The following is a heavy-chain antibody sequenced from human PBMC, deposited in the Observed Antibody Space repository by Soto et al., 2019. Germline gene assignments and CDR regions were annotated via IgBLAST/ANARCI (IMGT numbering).Heavy chain of an antibody. J-gene: IGHJ6*02. CDR3: ARALRLTLARGVMLAYYGMDV. V-gene: IGHV4-59*01. D-gene: IGHD3-10*01. Sequence: SETLSLTCTVSGGSISSYYWSWIRQPPGKGLEWIGYIYYSGSTNYNPSLKSRVTISVDTSKNQFSLKLSSVTAADTAVYYYARALRLTLARGVMLAYYGMDVWGQGTTVTVSS. CDR2: IYYSGST. CDR1: GGSISSYY.